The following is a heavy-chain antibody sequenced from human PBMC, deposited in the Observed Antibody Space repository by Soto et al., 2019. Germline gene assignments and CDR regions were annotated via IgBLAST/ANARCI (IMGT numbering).Heavy chain of an antibody. CDR1: GFTFGDYA. Sequence: PGGSLRLSCTTSGFTFGDYAMSWFRQAPGKGLEWIGYIRSNTYGGTTEYAASVKGRFTISRDDSKRVAHLQMNSLETEDTAVYFCARRNYLDYWGQGT. CDR3: ARRNYLDY. CDR2: IRSNTYGGTT. J-gene: IGHJ4*02. V-gene: IGHV3-49*03. D-gene: IGHD3-16*02.